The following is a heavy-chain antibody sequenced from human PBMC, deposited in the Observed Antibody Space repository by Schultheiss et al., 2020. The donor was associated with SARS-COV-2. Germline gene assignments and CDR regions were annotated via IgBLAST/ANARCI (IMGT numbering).Heavy chain of an antibody. V-gene: IGHV5-51*01. D-gene: IGHD3-10*01. Sequence: GGSLRLSCQGSGYSFTSYWIGWVRQMPGKGLEWMGIIYPGDSDTRYSPSFQGHVTISADKSISTAYLQWSSLKASDTAIYYCARRPRNFGFDSWGQGTLVTVSS. CDR3: ARRPRNFGFDS. CDR1: GYSFTSYW. J-gene: IGHJ4*02. CDR2: IYPGDSDT.